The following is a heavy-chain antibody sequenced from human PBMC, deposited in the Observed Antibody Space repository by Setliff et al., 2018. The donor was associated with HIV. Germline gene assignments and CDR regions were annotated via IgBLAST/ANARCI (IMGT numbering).Heavy chain of an antibody. CDR1: GGSMSNYY. CDR3: ARAQMHRGVVAWSLYYFDY. Sequence: SETLSLTCIVSGGSMSNYYWNWVRQTPGKELEWIGYIYENDYTHYTVSLRSRVTISMDTSKNQFSLTLRSVTAADRAIYYCARAQMHRGVVAWSLYYFDYWGQGTLVTVSS. J-gene: IGHJ4*02. D-gene: IGHD3-10*01. CDR2: IYENDYT. V-gene: IGHV4-59*01.